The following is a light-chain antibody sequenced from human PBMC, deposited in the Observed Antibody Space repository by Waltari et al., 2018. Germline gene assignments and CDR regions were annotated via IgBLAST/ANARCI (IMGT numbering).Light chain of an antibody. Sequence: QSALTQPASVSASPGQSITISCTGTSSDLGRFDLVSCFQQHPGEAPRLIIYEASKRPSGVSNRFSGSKSGTTASLTISGLQAEDEADYYCCSYAGSSSWVFGGGTKLTVL. V-gene: IGLV2-23*01. J-gene: IGLJ3*02. CDR2: EAS. CDR1: SSDLGRFDL. CDR3: CSYAGSSSWV.